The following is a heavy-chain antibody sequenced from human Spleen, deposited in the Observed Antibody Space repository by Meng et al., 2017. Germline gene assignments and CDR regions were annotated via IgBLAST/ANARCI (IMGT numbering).Heavy chain of an antibody. J-gene: IGHJ5*02. CDR3: ARAPGDYDSSGYYTGNWCDP. CDR2: IYHSGST. CDR1: GYSISSGYY. D-gene: IGHD3-22*01. Sequence: SETLSLTCTVSGYSISSGYYWGWIRQPPGKGLEWIGSIYHSGSTYYNPSLKSRVTISVDTSKNQFSLKLSSVTAADTAVYYCARAPGDYDSSGYYTGNWCDPWGPGTLVTVSS. V-gene: IGHV4-38-2*02.